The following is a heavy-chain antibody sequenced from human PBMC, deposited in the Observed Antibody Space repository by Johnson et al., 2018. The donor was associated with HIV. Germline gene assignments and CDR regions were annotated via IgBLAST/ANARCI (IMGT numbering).Heavy chain of an antibody. Sequence: EVQVVESGGGVVRPGGSLRVSCEASGFTFDDYAMHWVRQAPGKGLEWVSGISWNSGSIGYADSVKGRFTISRDNAKNSLYLQMNSLRAEDTALYYCAKGAQWLVLLDAFDIWGQGTMVTVSS. J-gene: IGHJ3*02. CDR3: AKGAQWLVLLDAFDI. CDR1: GFTFDDYA. V-gene: IGHV3-9*01. D-gene: IGHD6-19*01. CDR2: ISWNSGSI.